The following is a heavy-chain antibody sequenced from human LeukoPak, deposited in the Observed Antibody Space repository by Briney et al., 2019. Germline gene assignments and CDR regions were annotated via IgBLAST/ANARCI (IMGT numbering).Heavy chain of an antibody. D-gene: IGHD5-18*01. Sequence: PSETLSLTCTVSGGSISSYYWSWIRQPPGKGLEWIGYIYYSGSTNYNPSLKSRVTISVDTSKNQFSLKLSSVTAADTAVYYCARDRLVGYTAMGERYYGMDVWGKGTTVTVSS. CDR3: ARDRLVGYTAMGERYYGMDV. CDR1: GGSISSYY. J-gene: IGHJ6*04. V-gene: IGHV4-59*01. CDR2: IYYSGST.